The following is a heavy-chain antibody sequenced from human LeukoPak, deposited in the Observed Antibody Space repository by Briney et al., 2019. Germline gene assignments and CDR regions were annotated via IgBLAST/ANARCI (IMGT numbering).Heavy chain of an antibody. Sequence: ASVKVSCKASGYTFTSYGISWVRQAPGQGLEWMGWISAYNGNTNYAQKPQGRVTMTTDTSTSTAYMELRSLRSDDTAVYYCARDTMVRGVIIMYYFDYWGQGTLVTVSS. V-gene: IGHV1-18*01. CDR2: ISAYNGNT. CDR3: ARDTMVRGVIIMYYFDY. CDR1: GYTFTSYG. J-gene: IGHJ4*02. D-gene: IGHD3-10*01.